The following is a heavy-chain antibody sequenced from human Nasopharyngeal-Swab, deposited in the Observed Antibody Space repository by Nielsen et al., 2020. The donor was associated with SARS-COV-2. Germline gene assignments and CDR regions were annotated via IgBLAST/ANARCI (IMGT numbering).Heavy chain of an antibody. J-gene: IGHJ4*02. V-gene: IGHV1-46*01. CDR1: GYTFTRNG. CDR2: INPSGGST. CDR3: ARDRGTVTHEWYFDY. D-gene: IGHD4-17*01. Sequence: ASVKVSCKTSGYTFTRNGISWVRQAPGQGLEWMGIINPSGGSTSYAQKFQGRVTMTRDTSTSTVYMELSSLRSEDTAVYYCARDRGTVTHEWYFDYWGQGTLVTVSS.